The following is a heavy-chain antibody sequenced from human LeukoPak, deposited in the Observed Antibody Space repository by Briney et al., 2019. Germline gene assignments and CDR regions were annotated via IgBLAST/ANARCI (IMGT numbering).Heavy chain of an antibody. CDR3: ARNYYGSGSYYTLDS. V-gene: IGHV6-1*01. D-gene: IGHD3-10*01. CDR2: TYYDSQWYR. J-gene: IGHJ4*02. Sequence: SQTLSLTSTISGDSVSSNKAAWNWIRQSPSRGLEWLGRTYYDSQWYRDYAVSVKSRMTVNPDTSKNRFSLHLNSVTPEDTAVYYCARNYYGSGSYYTLDSWGPGTLVTVSS. CDR1: GDSVSSNKAA.